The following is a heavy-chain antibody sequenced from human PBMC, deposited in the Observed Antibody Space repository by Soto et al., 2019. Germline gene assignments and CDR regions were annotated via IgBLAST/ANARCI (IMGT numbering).Heavy chain of an antibody. J-gene: IGHJ4*02. V-gene: IGHV3-33*01. CDR2: IWYDGSNK. Sequence: SLRLSCAASGFTFSNYGMHWVRQAPGRGLEWVALIWYDGSNKHYGDSVKGRFTISRDNSKNTLHLQMNSLTAEDTALYYCARDEGVSSGSPLDFWGQGALVTVSS. D-gene: IGHD1-26*01. CDR3: ARDEGVSSGSPLDF. CDR1: GFTFSNYG.